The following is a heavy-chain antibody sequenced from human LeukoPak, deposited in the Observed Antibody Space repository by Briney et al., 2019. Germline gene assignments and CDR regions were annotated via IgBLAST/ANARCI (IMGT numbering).Heavy chain of an antibody. CDR2: ISYDGSNK. CDR3: AKDGVLALDY. Sequence: PGRSLRLSCAASGFTFSSYGMHWVRQAPGKGLEWVAVISYDGSNKYYADSAKGRFTISRDNSKNTLYLQMNSLRAEDTAVYYCAKDGVLALDYWGQGTLVTVSS. D-gene: IGHD2-15*01. CDR1: GFTFSSYG. J-gene: IGHJ4*02. V-gene: IGHV3-30*18.